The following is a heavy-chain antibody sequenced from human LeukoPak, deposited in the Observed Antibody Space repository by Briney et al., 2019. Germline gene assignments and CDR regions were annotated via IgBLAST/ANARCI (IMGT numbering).Heavy chain of an antibody. CDR2: INPNSGGT. Sequence: ASVKVSCKASGYTFTGYYMHWVRQAPGQGLEWMGWINPNSGGTNYAQKFQGRVTMTRDTSISTAYMELSRLRSDDTAVYYCARFGYGEIRGQLDLERRYYYYGMYVWGQGTTVTVSS. CDR3: ARFGYGEIRGQLDLERRYYYYGMYV. CDR1: GYTFTGYY. V-gene: IGHV1-2*02. J-gene: IGHJ6*02. D-gene: IGHD1-1*01.